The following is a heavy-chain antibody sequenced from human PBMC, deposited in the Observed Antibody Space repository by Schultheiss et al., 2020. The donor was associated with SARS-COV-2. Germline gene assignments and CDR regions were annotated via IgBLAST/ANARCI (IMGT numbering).Heavy chain of an antibody. D-gene: IGHD3-10*01. CDR1: GGSFSGYY. Sequence: SETLSLTCAVYGGSFSGYYWSWIRQPPGKGLEWIGEIYHSGSTYYNPSLKSRVTISVDRSKNQFSLKLSSVTAADTAVYYCATARGYGSGSYFSGNWFDPWGQGTLVTVSS. J-gene: IGHJ5*02. CDR3: ATARGYGSGSYFSGNWFDP. V-gene: IGHV4-34*01. CDR2: IYHSGST.